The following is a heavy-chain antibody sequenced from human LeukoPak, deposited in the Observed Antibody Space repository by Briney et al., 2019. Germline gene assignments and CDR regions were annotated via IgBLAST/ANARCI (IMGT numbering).Heavy chain of an antibody. CDR2: INWNGGST. Sequence: GSGRSLRLSCAASGFTFDDYAMHWVRQAPGKGLEWVSGINWNGGSTDYADSVKGRFIISRDNAKNSLYLQMNSLRAEDTALYFCARGGYDSSGGYFHHWGQGTLVTVSS. CDR1: GFTFDDYA. J-gene: IGHJ1*01. D-gene: IGHD3-22*01. CDR3: ARGGYDSSGGYFHH. V-gene: IGHV3-20*04.